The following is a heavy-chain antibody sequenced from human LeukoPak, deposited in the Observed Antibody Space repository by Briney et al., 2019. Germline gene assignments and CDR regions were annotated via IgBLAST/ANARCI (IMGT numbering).Heavy chain of an antibody. V-gene: IGHV3-23*01. CDR1: GFTFSSYA. J-gene: IGHJ4*02. D-gene: IGHD2-15*01. CDR3: AKTRGCCSGGSCYSDY. CDR2: ISGSGDSA. Sequence: PGGSLRLSCAASGFTFSSYAMTWVRQAPGEGLEWVSAISGSGDSAFYADSVKGRFTISRDNSKKTLYLQMNSLRAEDTAAYYCAKTRGCCSGGSCYSDYWGQGTLVTVSS.